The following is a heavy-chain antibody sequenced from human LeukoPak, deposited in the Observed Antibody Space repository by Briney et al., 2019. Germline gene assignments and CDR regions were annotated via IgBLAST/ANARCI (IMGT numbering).Heavy chain of an antibody. D-gene: IGHD5-12*01. V-gene: IGHV3-30*07. Sequence: GGSLRLSCAASGFTFSSYAMHWVRQAPGKGLEWVAVISYDGSNKYYADCVKGRFTISRDNSKNTVFLQMNSLRDEDTAVYYCARAYSRESGYDFVFHQWGQGTLVTVSP. CDR3: ARAYSRESGYDFVFHQ. J-gene: IGHJ4*02. CDR2: ISYDGSNK. CDR1: GFTFSSYA.